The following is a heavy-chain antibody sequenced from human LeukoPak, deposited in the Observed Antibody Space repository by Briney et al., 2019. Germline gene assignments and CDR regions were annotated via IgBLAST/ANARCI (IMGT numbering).Heavy chain of an antibody. CDR2: IRYDGSNK. V-gene: IGHV3-30*02. CDR1: GFIFSSYG. D-gene: IGHD3-22*01. J-gene: IGHJ1*01. CDR3: AKDNYYDSSGYYYGYFQH. Sequence: GGSLRLSCAASGFIFSSYGMHWVRQAPGKGLEWVAFIRYDGSNKYYADSVKGRFTISRDNSKNTLYLQMNSLRAEDTAVYYCAKDNYYDSSGYYYGYFQHWGQGTLVTVSS.